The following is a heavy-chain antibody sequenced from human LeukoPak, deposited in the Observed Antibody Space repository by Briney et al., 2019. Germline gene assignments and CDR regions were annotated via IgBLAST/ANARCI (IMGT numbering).Heavy chain of an antibody. J-gene: IGHJ4*02. Sequence: PGGSLRLSCAASGFTFSSYAMSWVRQAPGKGLEWVSAISGSGGSTYYADSVKGRFTISRDNSKNTLYLQMNSLRAEDTAVYYCAKDLGGGFGENPFDYWGQGTLVTVSS. CDR3: AKDLGGGFGENPFDY. V-gene: IGHV3-23*01. CDR2: ISGSGGST. CDR1: GFTFSSYA. D-gene: IGHD3-10*01.